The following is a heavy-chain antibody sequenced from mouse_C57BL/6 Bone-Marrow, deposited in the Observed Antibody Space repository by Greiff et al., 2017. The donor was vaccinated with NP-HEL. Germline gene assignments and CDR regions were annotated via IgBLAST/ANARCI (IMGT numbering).Heavy chain of an antibody. CDR2: INPYNGGT. D-gene: IGHD2-4*01. V-gene: IGHV1-19*01. Sequence: EVKLQESGPVLVKPGASVKMSCKASGYTFTDYYMNWVKQSHGKSLEWIGVINPYNGGTSYNQKFKGKATLTVDKSSSTAYMELNSLTSEDSAVYYCARWGYYDYDGGFAYWGQGTLVTVSA. J-gene: IGHJ3*01. CDR1: GYTFTDYY. CDR3: ARWGYYDYDGGFAY.